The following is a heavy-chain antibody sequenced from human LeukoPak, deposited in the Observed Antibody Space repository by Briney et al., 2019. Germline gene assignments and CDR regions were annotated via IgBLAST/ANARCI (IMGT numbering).Heavy chain of an antibody. D-gene: IGHD5-18*01. CDR3: ARSQRGYSYGEH. J-gene: IGHJ4*02. Sequence: GGSLRLSCAASGFTFSTYWMHWVREAPGKGLVWLSRVDNYGSGTSYADSVKGRFTISRDNGKNILFLQMDSLRAEDTAVYFCARSQRGYSYGEHWGQGTPVTVSS. V-gene: IGHV3-74*01. CDR2: VDNYGSGT. CDR1: GFTFSTYW.